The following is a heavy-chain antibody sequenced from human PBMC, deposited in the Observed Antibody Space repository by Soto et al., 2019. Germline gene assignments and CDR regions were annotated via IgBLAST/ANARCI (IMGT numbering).Heavy chain of an antibody. CDR1: GYTFTSYD. Sequence: ASVKVSCKASGYTFTSYDINWVRQATGQGLEWMGWMNPNSGNTGYAQKFQGRVTMTRNTSISTAYMELSSLRSEDTAVYYCARESSSTVYYYYMDVWGKGTTVTVSS. D-gene: IGHD2-2*01. CDR2: MNPNSGNT. J-gene: IGHJ6*03. V-gene: IGHV1-8*01. CDR3: ARESSSTVYYYYMDV.